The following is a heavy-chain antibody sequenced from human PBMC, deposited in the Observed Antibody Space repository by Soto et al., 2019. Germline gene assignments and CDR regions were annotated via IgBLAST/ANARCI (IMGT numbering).Heavy chain of an antibody. CDR2: IYYSGST. D-gene: IGHD3-22*01. CDR3: ARGGNYYDSSGYFVPLDY. V-gene: IGHV4-30-4*02. CDR1: GGSISIGDYY. Sequence: SDTLSLTCTVSGGSISIGDYYWSWIRQPPGKGLEWIGYIYYSGSTYYNPSLKSRVTISVDTSKNQFSLKLSSVTAADTAVYYCARGGNYYDSSGYFVPLDYWGQGTLVTVSS. J-gene: IGHJ4*02.